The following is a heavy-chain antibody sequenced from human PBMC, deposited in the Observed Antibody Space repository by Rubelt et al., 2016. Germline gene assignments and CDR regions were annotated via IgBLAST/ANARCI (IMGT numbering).Heavy chain of an antibody. CDR3: AKGSSSWFFDY. V-gene: IGHV3-43*02. J-gene: IGHJ4*02. Sequence: VRPGGSLRLSCAASGFTFDDYAMHWVRQAPGKGLEWVSLISGDGGSTYYADSVKGRFTISRDNAKNSLYLQMNSLRAEETALYYCAKGSSSWFFDYWGQGTLVTVSS. CDR1: GFTFDDYA. CDR2: ISGDGGST. D-gene: IGHD6-13*01.